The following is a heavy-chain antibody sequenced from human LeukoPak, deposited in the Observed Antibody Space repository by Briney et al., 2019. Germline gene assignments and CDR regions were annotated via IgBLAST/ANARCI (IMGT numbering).Heavy chain of an antibody. CDR3: ARDRGYYYDSSGVDP. D-gene: IGHD3-22*01. CDR2: INPNSGGT. Sequence: ASVKVSCKASGYTFTGYYMHWVRQAPGQGLEWMGWINPNSGGTNYTQKFQGRVTMTRDTSISTAYMELSRLRSDDTAVYYCARDRGYYYDSSGVDPWGQGTLVTVSS. J-gene: IGHJ5*02. CDR1: GYTFTGYY. V-gene: IGHV1-2*02.